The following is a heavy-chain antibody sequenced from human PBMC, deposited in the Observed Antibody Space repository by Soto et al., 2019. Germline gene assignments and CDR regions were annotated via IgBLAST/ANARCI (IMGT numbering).Heavy chain of an antibody. V-gene: IGHV1-69*13. J-gene: IGHJ5*02. CDR3: ASRAARPQSWFDP. D-gene: IGHD6-6*01. Sequence: SVKVSCKASGGTFSSYAISWVRQAPGQGPEWMGGIIPIFGTANYAQKFQGRVTITADESTSTAYMELSSLRSEDTAVYYCASRAARPQSWFDPWGQGTLVTVSS. CDR1: GGTFSSYA. CDR2: IIPIFGTA.